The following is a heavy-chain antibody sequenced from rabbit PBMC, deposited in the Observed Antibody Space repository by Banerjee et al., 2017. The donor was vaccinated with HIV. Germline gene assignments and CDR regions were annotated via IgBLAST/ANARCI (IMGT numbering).Heavy chain of an antibody. CDR2: IDSGSSGYT. CDR1: GVSFSDNSY. Sequence: QSLEEAGGDLVKPGASLTLTCIASGVSFSDNSYMCWVRQAPGKGLEWIACIDSGSSGYTYYASWAKGRFTISKTSSTTVTLQMTSLTAADTATYFCAKDLTDVIGWNFGLWGPGTLVTVS. J-gene: IGHJ4*01. CDR3: AKDLTDVIGWNFGL. D-gene: IGHD1-1*01. V-gene: IGHV1S40*01.